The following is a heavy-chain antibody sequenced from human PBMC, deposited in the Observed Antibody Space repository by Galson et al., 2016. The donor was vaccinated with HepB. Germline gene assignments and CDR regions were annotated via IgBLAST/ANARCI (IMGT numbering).Heavy chain of an antibody. Sequence: CAISGDSVSSNSATWNWIRQSPSRGLEWLGRTYYRSKWYNDYAVSVKSRVTINPDTSKNQFSLHLNSVTPEDTAVYYCARGTSAWSKWGQEALVNVSS. CDR2: TYYRSKWYN. CDR1: GDSVSSNSAT. CDR3: ARGTSAWSK. D-gene: IGHD1-26*01. J-gene: IGHJ4*02. V-gene: IGHV6-1*01.